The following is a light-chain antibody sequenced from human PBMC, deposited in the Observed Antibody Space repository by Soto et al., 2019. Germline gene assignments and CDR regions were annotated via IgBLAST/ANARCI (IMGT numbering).Light chain of an antibody. J-gene: IGKJ1*01. V-gene: IGKV1-5*01. Sequence: DIQMTQSPSTLSASVGDRVTITCRASHSVTNSLAWYQRRPGKAPKVLIYDASTLESGVPSRFSGSGSGTEFTLTISSLQPADFATYYCQHYNNHSPGTFGQGTKVDI. CDR2: DAS. CDR1: HSVTNS. CDR3: QHYNNHSPGT.